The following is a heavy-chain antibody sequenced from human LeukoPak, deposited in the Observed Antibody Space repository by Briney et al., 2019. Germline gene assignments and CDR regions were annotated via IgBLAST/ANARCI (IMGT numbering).Heavy chain of an antibody. CDR2: IISGSNTI. CDR3: ARAFAPGYCSGSSCPFDY. Sequence: GGSLRLSCAASGFTFSSYSMNWVRQAPGKGLEWVSCIISGSNTIYYSDSVKGRFTISRDNAKNSLYLQMNSLRAEDTAVYYCARAFAPGYCSGSSCPFDYWGQGTLVTVSS. J-gene: IGHJ4*02. CDR1: GFTFSSYS. D-gene: IGHD2-15*01. V-gene: IGHV3-48*01.